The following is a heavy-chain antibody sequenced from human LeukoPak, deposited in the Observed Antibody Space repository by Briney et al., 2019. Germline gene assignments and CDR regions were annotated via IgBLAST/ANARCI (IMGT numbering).Heavy chain of an antibody. V-gene: IGHV3-21*01. CDR3: ASGRTATMGSLFDY. Sequence: GRSLRPSCAPSGLTFSSNSTNWVRPAHREGLEWVSSISSSSGYTNYADSLKGRFTITRDNAKNSLYLQMTSLRAEDTAVYYCASGRTATMGSLFDYWGQGTLVTVSS. D-gene: IGHD4/OR15-4a*01. J-gene: IGHJ4*02. CDR2: ISSSSGYT. CDR1: GLTFSSNS.